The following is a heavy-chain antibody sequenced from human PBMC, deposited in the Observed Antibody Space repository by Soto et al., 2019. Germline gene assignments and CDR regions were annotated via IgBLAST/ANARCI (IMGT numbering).Heavy chain of an antibody. CDR3: AREAVALVF. Sequence: PSETLSLTCSFSGGSISSSNYYWGWIRQPPGKGLEWIGSIYSGGNTYYHPSLKGRVTVSLDTSKNQFSLKLSSMTAADTAVYYCAREAVALVFWGPGTLVTVSS. D-gene: IGHD5-12*01. CDR2: IYSGGNT. V-gene: IGHV4-39*02. CDR1: GGSISSSNYY. J-gene: IGHJ4*02.